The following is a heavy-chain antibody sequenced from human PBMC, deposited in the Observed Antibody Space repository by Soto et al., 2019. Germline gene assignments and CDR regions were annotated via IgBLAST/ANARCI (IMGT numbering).Heavy chain of an antibody. CDR3: ARATYYYDSGGYYSGGLSCAMDV. Sequence: ASVKVSCKASGYTFTSYVVHWVRQAPGQRLEWMGWINAGNGDTKYSQKFQGRVTITRDTSANTAYMELSSLRSEDSAVFYCARATYYYDSGGYYSGGLSCAMDVWGQGTTVTVSS. CDR1: GYTFTSYV. CDR2: INAGNGDT. J-gene: IGHJ6*02. V-gene: IGHV1-3*01. D-gene: IGHD3-22*01.